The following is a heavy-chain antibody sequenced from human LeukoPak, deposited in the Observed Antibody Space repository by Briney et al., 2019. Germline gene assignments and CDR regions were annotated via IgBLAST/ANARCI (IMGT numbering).Heavy chain of an antibody. Sequence: GGSLRLSCAASEFTFSDYYMNWIRQAPGKGLEWLSYISSGSSHTNYADSVKGRFTISRDNAKNSLYLQMDSLRAEDSAVYYCARGGGYYFDYWGQGTLVTVSS. CDR2: ISSGSSHT. J-gene: IGHJ4*02. D-gene: IGHD6-13*01. CDR3: ARGGGYYFDY. V-gene: IGHV3-11*05. CDR1: EFTFSDYY.